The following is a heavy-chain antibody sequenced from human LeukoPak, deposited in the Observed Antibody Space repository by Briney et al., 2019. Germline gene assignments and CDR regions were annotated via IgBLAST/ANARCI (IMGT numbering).Heavy chain of an antibody. D-gene: IGHD1-26*01. CDR3: ASGGIYYGAAFDF. CDR1: GFTFSSSA. CDR2: ISGSDGST. J-gene: IGHJ4*02. V-gene: IGHV3-23*01. Sequence: PGGSLRLSCAASGFTFSSSAMSWVRLAPGKGLEWVSGISGSDGSTYYADSVKGRFTISRDNSKNTLYLQMNSLRAEDTALYYCASGGIYYGAAFDFWGQGTLVTVSS.